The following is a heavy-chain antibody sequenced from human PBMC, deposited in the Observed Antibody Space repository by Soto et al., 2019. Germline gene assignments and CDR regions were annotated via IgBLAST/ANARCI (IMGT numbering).Heavy chain of an antibody. CDR3: AREGSGYYARYYFDY. Sequence: ASVKVFCKASGYTFTSYGISWVRQAPGQGLEWMGWISAYNGNTNYAQKLQGRVTMTTDTSTSTAYMELRSLRSDDTAVYYCAREGSGYYARYYFDYWGQGTLVTVS. V-gene: IGHV1-18*01. CDR1: GYTFTSYG. CDR2: ISAYNGNT. J-gene: IGHJ4*02. D-gene: IGHD3-3*01.